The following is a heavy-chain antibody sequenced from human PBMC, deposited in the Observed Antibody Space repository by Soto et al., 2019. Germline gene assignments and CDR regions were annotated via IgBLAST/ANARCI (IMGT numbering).Heavy chain of an antibody. CDR3: ARGGDYYYYYGMDF. J-gene: IGHJ6*02. V-gene: IGHV4-30-2*01. CDR2: IYHSGST. Sequence: PSETLSLTCAVSGGSISSGGYSWSWIRQPPGKGLEWIGYIYHSGSTYYNPSLKSRVTISVVRSKNQFSLKVFSVTAADTAVYYCARGGDYYYYYGMDFWGQGTTVTVSS. CDR1: GGSISSGGYS. D-gene: IGHD4-17*01.